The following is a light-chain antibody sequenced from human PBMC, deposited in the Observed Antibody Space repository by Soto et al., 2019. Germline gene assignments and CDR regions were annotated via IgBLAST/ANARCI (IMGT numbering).Light chain of an antibody. CDR3: QLWESTTWV. CDR1: NIESKN. CDR2: RDR. V-gene: IGLV3-9*01. Sequence: SYELTQPLSVSVALGQTARITCTGNNIESKNVHWYQQKPGQAPVLVLYRDRNRPSGIPDQFYGTNSRNTATMTISGAQAGDEADYYCQLWESTTWVFGRGTKVTVL. J-gene: IGLJ6*01.